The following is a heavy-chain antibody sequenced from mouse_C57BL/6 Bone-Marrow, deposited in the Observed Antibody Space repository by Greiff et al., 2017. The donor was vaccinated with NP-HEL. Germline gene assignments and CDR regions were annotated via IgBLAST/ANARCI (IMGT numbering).Heavy chain of an antibody. V-gene: IGHV1-81*01. CDR1: GYTFTSSG. CDR2: FYPRIGNT. Sequence: VQLQQSGAELARPGASVKLSCKASGYTFTSSGISWVKQRTGQGLEWIGEFYPRIGNTYYNEKFKGKATLTADKSSSTAYMELRSLTSEDSAVYFCARRHHFDYWGQGTTLTVSS. CDR3: ARRHHFDY. J-gene: IGHJ2*01. D-gene: IGHD6-1*01.